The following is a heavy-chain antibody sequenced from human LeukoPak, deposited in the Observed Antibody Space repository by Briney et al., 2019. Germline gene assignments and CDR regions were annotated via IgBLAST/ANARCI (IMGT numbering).Heavy chain of an antibody. Sequence: SETLSLTCTVSGGSMSSYHWNWIRQPPGKRLEWIGDIYYSGSTNYNPSLKSRVTISVDTSKNQFSLRLISVTAADTAVYYCARHVETHNENYFDPWGQGTLVTVSS. V-gene: IGHV4-59*08. CDR1: GGSMSSYH. CDR3: ARHVETHNENYFDP. CDR2: IYYSGST. J-gene: IGHJ5*02. D-gene: IGHD5-24*01.